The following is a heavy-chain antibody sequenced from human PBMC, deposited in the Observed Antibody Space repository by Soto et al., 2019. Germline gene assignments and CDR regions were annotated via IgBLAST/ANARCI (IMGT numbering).Heavy chain of an antibody. D-gene: IGHD3-22*01. CDR1: GFTFSSYG. CDR2: IGYDGSNK. J-gene: IGHJ3*02. V-gene: IGHV3-33*01. CDR3: ARESLSYYDSSGYPDAFDI. Sequence: GGSLRLSCAASGFTFSSYGRHWVRQAPGKGLEWVAVIGYDGSNKYYADSVKGRFTISRDNSKNTLYLQMNSLRAEDTAVYYCARESLSYYDSSGYPDAFDIWRQGTMFTVSS.